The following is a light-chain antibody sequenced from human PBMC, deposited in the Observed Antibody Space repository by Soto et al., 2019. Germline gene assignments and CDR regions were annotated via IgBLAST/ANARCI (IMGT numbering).Light chain of an antibody. J-gene: IGKJ1*01. CDR2: GAS. CDR1: QSVSSN. V-gene: IGKV3-15*01. CDR3: QQYNKWPRT. Sequence: ELVMTQSPATLSVSPGERPTIFCVASQSVSSNLAWYQQKPGQAPRLLIYGASTRATGIPARFSGSGSGTEFTLTISSLQSEDFAVYYCQQYNKWPRTFGQGTKVDIK.